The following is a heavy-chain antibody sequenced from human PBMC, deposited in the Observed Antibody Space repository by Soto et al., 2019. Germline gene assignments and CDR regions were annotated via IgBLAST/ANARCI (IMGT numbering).Heavy chain of an antibody. Sequence: ASVKVSCKASGYTFTSYYMHWVRQAPGQGLGWMGIINPSGGSTSYAQKFQGRVTMTRDTSTSTVYMELSSLRSEDTAVYYFATMLSGSYFDYWGQGTLVTVSS. CDR3: ATMLSGSYFDY. J-gene: IGHJ4*02. V-gene: IGHV1-46*01. CDR2: INPSGGST. CDR1: GYTFTSYY. D-gene: IGHD1-26*01.